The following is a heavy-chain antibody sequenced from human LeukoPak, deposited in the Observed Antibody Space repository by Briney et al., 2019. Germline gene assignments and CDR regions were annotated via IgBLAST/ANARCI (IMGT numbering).Heavy chain of an antibody. CDR2: INPNSGGT. CDR1: GYTFTSYA. Sequence: GASVKVSCKASGYTFTSYAMHWVRQAPGQGLEWMGWINPNSGGTNYAQKFQGWVAMTRDTSISTAYMELSRLRSDDTAVYYCARATLDCGGDCYYFDYWGQGTLVTVSS. J-gene: IGHJ4*02. D-gene: IGHD2-21*02. CDR3: ARATLDCGGDCYYFDY. V-gene: IGHV1-2*04.